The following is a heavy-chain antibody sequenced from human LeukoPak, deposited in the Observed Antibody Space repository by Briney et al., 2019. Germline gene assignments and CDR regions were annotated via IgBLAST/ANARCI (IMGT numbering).Heavy chain of an antibody. D-gene: IGHD1-26*01. CDR3: AKGTWELLLDY. Sequence: GGSLRLSCAASGFTFSSYAMSWVRQAPGKGLEWVSAISDSGGSTYYADSVKGRSTISRDNSKNTLYLQMNSLRAEDTAVYYCAKGTWELLLDYWGQGTLVTVSS. CDR2: ISDSGGST. CDR1: GFTFSSYA. V-gene: IGHV3-23*01. J-gene: IGHJ4*02.